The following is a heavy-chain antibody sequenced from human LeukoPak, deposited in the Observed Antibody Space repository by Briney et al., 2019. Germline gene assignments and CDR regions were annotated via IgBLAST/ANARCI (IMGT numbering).Heavy chain of an antibody. CDR3: ARDSSGYYGEGNFDY. V-gene: IGHV1-69*04. CDR1: GGTFSSYA. D-gene: IGHD3-22*01. J-gene: IGHJ4*02. CDR2: IIPIFGIA. Sequence: VASVKVSCKASGGTFSSYAISWVRQAPGQGLEGMGRIIPIFGIANYAQKFQGRVTITADKSTSTAYMELSSLRSEDTAVYYCARDSSGYYGEGNFDYWGQGTLVTVSS.